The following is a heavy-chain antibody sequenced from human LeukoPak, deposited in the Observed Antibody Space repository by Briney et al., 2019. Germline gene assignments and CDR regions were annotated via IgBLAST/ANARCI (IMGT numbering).Heavy chain of an antibody. CDR2: VYTSGST. J-gene: IGHJ5*02. CDR1: GGSISSGSYY. D-gene: IGHD3-10*01. Sequence: PSETLSLTCIVSGGSISSGSYYWSWIRQPAGKGLEWLGRVYTSGSTSYNPSLKSRLTISIDTSKNLFSLKMTSVTAADTAVYYCARGQYYSGSGSLNWFDPWGQGTLVTVSS. V-gene: IGHV4-61*02. CDR3: ARGQYYSGSGSLNWFDP.